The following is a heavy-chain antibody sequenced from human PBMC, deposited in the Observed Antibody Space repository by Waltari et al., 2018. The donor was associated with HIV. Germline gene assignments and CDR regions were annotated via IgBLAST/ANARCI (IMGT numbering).Heavy chain of an antibody. CDR1: GSPFSHSA. Sequence: QVQPVQSGAEVKKPGSSVKVSCKASGSPFSHSAINWVRQAPGQGLEWMGGIIPIFGSPNYAQKFQGRVTITADESTSTVYMKLSSLRSEDTAVYYCASASRDTAMGAFDIWGQGTMVTVSS. V-gene: IGHV1-69*01. J-gene: IGHJ3*02. CDR2: IIPIFGSP. CDR3: ASASRDTAMGAFDI. D-gene: IGHD5-18*01.